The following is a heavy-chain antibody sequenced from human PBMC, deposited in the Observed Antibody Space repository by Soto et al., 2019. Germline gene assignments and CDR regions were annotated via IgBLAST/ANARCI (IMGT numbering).Heavy chain of an antibody. J-gene: IGHJ4*02. CDR2: IYHSGST. CDR1: GGSIRTYY. Sequence: PSETLSLTCTVSGGSIRTYYWGWIRQPPGKGLEWIGYIYHSGSTSYNPSLKSRVSASVDTSKNQFSLKLSFVTAADTAVYYCARSRRGYSYGLFDYWGQGILVTVSS. V-gene: IGHV4-59*08. CDR3: ARSRRGYSYGLFDY. D-gene: IGHD5-18*01.